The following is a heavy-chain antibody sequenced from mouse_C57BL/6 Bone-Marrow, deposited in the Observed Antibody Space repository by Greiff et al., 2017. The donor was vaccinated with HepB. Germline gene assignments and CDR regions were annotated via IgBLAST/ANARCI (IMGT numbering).Heavy chain of an antibody. J-gene: IGHJ2*01. D-gene: IGHD4-1*01. CDR2: IRNKANGYTT. CDR1: GFTFTDYY. V-gene: IGHV7-3*01. Sequence: EVHLVESGGGLVQPGGSLSLSCAASGFTFTDYYMSWVRQPPGKALEWLGFIRNKANGYTTEYSASVKGRFTISRDNSQSILYLQMNALRAEDSATYYCARLGRGYFDYWGQGTTLTVSS. CDR3: ARLGRGYFDY.